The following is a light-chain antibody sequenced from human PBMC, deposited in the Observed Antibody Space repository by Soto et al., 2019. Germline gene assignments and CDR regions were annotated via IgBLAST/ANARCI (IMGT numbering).Light chain of an antibody. V-gene: IGKV3-11*01. CDR1: LSVDHF. CDR3: QQRGNWTAT. J-gene: IGKJ3*01. Sequence: IVMTQSPATLPLSAGERATMSXRASLSVDHFLAWYQQQPGXAPRXXXDDXSYRAAGSPTRFSGSGSGTDFTLPISSLDPEYFAIYYCQQRGNWTATFGPGTKVDIK. CDR2: DXS.